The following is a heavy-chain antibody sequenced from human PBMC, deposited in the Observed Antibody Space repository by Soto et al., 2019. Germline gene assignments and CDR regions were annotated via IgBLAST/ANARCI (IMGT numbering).Heavy chain of an antibody. D-gene: IGHD4-17*01. J-gene: IGHJ3*02. CDR3: AKGGKPLLGRYGDGIIGPLTYDAFDI. CDR2: ISGSGGST. CDR1: GFTFSSYA. V-gene: IGHV3-23*01. Sequence: GGSLGLSCAASGFTFSSYAMSWVRQAPGKGLEWVSAISGSGGSTYYADSVKGRFTISRDNSKNTLYLQMNSLRAEDTAVYYCAKGGKPLLGRYGDGIIGPLTYDAFDIWGQGTMVTVSS.